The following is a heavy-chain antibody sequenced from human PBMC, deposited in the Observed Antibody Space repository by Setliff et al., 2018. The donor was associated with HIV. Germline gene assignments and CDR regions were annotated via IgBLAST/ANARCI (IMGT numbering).Heavy chain of an antibody. D-gene: IGHD5-12*01. CDR1: GASISSSSYY. Sequence: PSETLSLTCSVSGASISSSSYYWGWIRQPPGKGLEWIGSIYYTRSTYYNPSLKSRLTISVDTSKSQFSLRLTSVTAADTAIYYCARQVSIPGVAITPVDYWGQGALVTVSS. V-gene: IGHV4-39*01. J-gene: IGHJ4*02. CDR3: ARQVSIPGVAITPVDY. CDR2: IYYTRST.